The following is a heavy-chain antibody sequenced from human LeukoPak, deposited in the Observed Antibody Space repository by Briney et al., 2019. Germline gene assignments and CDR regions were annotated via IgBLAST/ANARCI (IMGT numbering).Heavy chain of an antibody. D-gene: IGHD6-13*01. CDR2: IYYSGST. V-gene: IGHV4-39*01. J-gene: IGHJ4*02. Sequence: SETLSLTCTASGCSISSSSYYWGWIRQPPGKGLEWIGSIYYSGSTYYNPSLKSRVTISVDTSKNQFSLKLSSVTAADTAVYYCARLRIAAAPYYFDYWGQGTLVTVSS. CDR3: ARLRIAAAPYYFDY. CDR1: GCSISSSSYY.